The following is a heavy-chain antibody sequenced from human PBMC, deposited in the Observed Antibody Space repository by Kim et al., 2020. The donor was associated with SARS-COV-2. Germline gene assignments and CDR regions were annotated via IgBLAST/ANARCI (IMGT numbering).Heavy chain of an antibody. CDR3: AKDPYPKRYSGFDY. CDR2: ISVSGSNT. V-gene: IGHV3-23*01. D-gene: IGHD1-20*01. CDR1: GFTFTSYA. J-gene: IGHJ4*02. Sequence: GGSLRLSCAASGFTFTSYAMMWVRQAPGKGLEWVSTISVSGSNTYYADSVKGRFTISRDNSKSTVYLQMNSLRAEDTAVYFCAKDPYPKRYSGFDYWGRGTLVTVSS.